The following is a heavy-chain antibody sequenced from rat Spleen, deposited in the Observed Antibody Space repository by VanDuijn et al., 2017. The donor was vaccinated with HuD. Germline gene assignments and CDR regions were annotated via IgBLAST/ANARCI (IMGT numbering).Heavy chain of an antibody. CDR2: ISYDGSHT. V-gene: IGHV5-7*01. D-gene: IGHD1-2*01. Sequence: VQLAESGGGLVQPGRSLKLSCAVSGFTFSDYYMAWVRQAPTKGLEWIASISYDGSHTYYRDSVKGRFSISRDNARSTLSLQMDSLRSEDTATYYCARRLYDYFDYWGQGVMVTVSS. CDR1: GFTFSDYY. CDR3: ARRLYDYFDY. J-gene: IGHJ2*01.